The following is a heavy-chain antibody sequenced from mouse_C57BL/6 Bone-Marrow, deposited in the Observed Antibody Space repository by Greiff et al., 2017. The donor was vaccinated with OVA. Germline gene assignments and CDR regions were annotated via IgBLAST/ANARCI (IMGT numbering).Heavy chain of an antibody. V-gene: IGHV1-42*01. CDR3: ARKPYYYGSSYWYFDV. CDR1: GYSFTGYY. D-gene: IGHD1-1*01. CDR2: INPSTGGT. J-gene: IGHJ1*03. Sequence: EVHLVESGPELVKPGASVKISCKASGYSFTGYYMNWVKQSPEKSLEWIGEINPSTGGTTYNQKFKAKATLTVDKSSSTAYMQLKSLTSEDSAVYYCARKPYYYGSSYWYFDVWGTGTTVTVSS.